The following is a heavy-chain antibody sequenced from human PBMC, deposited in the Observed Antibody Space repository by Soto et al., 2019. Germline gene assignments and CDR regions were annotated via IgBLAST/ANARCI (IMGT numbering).Heavy chain of an antibody. Sequence: QVQLVQSGAEVKKPGASVKVSCKASGYTFTSYYMHWVRQAPGQGLEWMGIINPSGGSTSYAQKFQGRVNMTRDPSTSTVYMELSSLRSEDTAVYYCARVYPSDTRYGYVGNNWFDPWGQGTLVTVSS. D-gene: IGHD5-18*01. CDR1: GYTFTSYY. CDR3: ARVYPSDTRYGYVGNNWFDP. J-gene: IGHJ5*02. CDR2: INPSGGST. V-gene: IGHV1-46*03.